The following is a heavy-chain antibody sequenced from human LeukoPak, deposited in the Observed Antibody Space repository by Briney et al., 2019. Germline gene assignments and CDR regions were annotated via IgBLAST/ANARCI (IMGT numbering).Heavy chain of an antibody. CDR2: ISFDGNSE. CDR3: AAEYCGGGFCYTRHSGHDY. Sequence: PGGSLRLSCAASGFTFSTFTMHWVRQAPGKGLEWLAVISFDGNSEFYADSVKGRFTISRDTSRNTLYPQMNSLRAEDTAVYYCAAEYCGGGFCYTRHSGHDYWGQGTLVTVSS. CDR1: GFTFSTFT. J-gene: IGHJ4*02. V-gene: IGHV3-30-3*01. D-gene: IGHD2-15*01.